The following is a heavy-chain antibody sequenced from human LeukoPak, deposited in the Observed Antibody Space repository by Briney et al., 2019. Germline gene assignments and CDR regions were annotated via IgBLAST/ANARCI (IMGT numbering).Heavy chain of an antibody. Sequence: GGSLRLSCAASGFTFSSYWMSWVRQAPGKGREWVANIKQDGSEKYYVHSVKGRFTISRDNAKNSLYLQMNSLRAEDTAVYYCAKSRGSVDYWGQGTLVTVSS. V-gene: IGHV3-7*01. CDR3: AKSRGSVDY. CDR2: IKQDGSEK. J-gene: IGHJ4*02. CDR1: GFTFSSYW. D-gene: IGHD2-15*01.